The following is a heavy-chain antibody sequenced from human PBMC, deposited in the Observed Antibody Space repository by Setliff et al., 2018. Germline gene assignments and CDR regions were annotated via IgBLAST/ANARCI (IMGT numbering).Heavy chain of an antibody. V-gene: IGHV3-53*01. CDR2: IYTGGST. Sequence: GSLRLSCAASGFTVTSNYMSWVRQAPGKGLEWVSVIYTGGSTHYADSVKGRFTISRDNAKNTLYLQMNSLRAEDTAVYYCATGMVRGPVDYYQYSMDAWGKGTTVTVSS. CDR3: ATGMVRGPVDYYQYSMDA. D-gene: IGHD3-10*01. CDR1: GFTVTSNY. J-gene: IGHJ6*03.